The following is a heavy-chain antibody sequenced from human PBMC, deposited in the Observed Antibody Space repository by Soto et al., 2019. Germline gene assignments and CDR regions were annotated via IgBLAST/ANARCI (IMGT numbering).Heavy chain of an antibody. Sequence: QVQLQESGPGLVKPSQTLSLTCTVSGGSISSGGYYWSWIRQHPGKGLEWIGYIYYSGSTYYNPSLKGRVTISVDTSKNQFSLKLSSVTAADTAVYYCAREVDRRYYYYMDVWGKGTTVTVSS. J-gene: IGHJ6*03. CDR3: AREVDRRYYYYMDV. CDR2: IYYSGST. CDR1: GGSISSGGYY. V-gene: IGHV4-31*03.